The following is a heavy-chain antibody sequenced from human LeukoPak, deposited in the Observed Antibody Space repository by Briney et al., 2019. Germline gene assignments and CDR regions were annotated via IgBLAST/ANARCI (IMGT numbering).Heavy chain of an antibody. J-gene: IGHJ4*02. V-gene: IGHV1-69*01. CDR3: ARSSYYDILTGYYGGNFDY. CDR2: FIPIFGTA. D-gene: IGHD3-9*01. Sequence: SSVKVSCTASGGTFSSYAISWVRQAPGQGLEWMGGFIPIFGTANYAQKFQGRVTITADESTSTAYMELSSLRSEDTAVYYCARSSYYDILTGYYGGNFDYWGQGTLVTVSS. CDR1: GGTFSSYA.